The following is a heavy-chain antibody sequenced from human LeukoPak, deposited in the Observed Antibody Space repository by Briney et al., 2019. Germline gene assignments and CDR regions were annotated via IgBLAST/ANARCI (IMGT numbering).Heavy chain of an antibody. CDR2: IYSGGRT. CDR3: AGGGSTWDWYFDL. J-gene: IGHJ2*01. Sequence: GGPLRLSCAASGFIVSTYYMTWVRQAPGKGLEWVSVIYSGGRTKYADSVKGRFTISRDNSKNTVSLQINNLRAEDTALYYCAGGGSTWDWYFDLWGRGTLVTVSS. CDR1: GFIVSTYY. V-gene: IGHV3-53*01. D-gene: IGHD2-2*01.